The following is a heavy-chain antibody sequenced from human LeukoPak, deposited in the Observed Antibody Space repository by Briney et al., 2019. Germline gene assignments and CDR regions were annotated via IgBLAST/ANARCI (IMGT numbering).Heavy chain of an antibody. D-gene: IGHD3-9*01. CDR1: GGSISTSSYY. CDR2: IHNSEST. J-gene: IGHJ5*02. V-gene: IGHV4-39*01. Sequence: PSETLSLTCTVSGGSISTSSYYWGWIRQPPGKGLEWIGNIHNSESTYYNPSLKSRVTMSVDTSKNQFSLKLSSVTAADTAVYYCARGALRYFDWLFSPWGQGTLVTVSS. CDR3: ARGALRYFDWLFSP.